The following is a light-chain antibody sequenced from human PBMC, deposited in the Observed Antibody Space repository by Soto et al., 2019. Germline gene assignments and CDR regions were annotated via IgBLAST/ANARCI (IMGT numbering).Light chain of an antibody. CDR2: EAS. CDR3: QQYNSYSPLT. V-gene: IGKV1-5*03. CDR1: QSISSW. Sequence: DIQMTQAACPLSASVGDRVTITCRASQSISSWLAWYQQKPGKAPKLLIYEASSLESGVPSRFSGSGSGTEFTLTISSLQPDDFATYYCQQYNSYSPLTFGGGTKVDIK. J-gene: IGKJ4*01.